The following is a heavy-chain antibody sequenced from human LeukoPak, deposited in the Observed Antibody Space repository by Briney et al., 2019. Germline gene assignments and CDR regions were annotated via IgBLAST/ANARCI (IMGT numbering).Heavy chain of an antibody. CDR3: ARGGDLAGRYYYYYMDV. D-gene: IGHD6-19*01. J-gene: IGHJ6*03. CDR1: GYSFTSYW. Sequence: HGESLKISCKGSGYSFTSYWIGWVRQMPGRGLEWMGIIYPGDSDTRYSPSFQGQVTTSADKSISTAYLQWSSLKASDTAMYYCARGGDLAGRYYYYYMDVWGKGTTVTVSS. V-gene: IGHV5-51*01. CDR2: IYPGDSDT.